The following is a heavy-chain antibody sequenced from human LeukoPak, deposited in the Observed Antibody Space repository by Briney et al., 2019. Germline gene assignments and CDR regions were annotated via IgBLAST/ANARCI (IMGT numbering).Heavy chain of an antibody. D-gene: IGHD5-12*01. V-gene: IGHV1-69*04. Sequence: SVKVSCKASGGTFSSYAISWVRQAPGQGLEWMGRIIPILGIANYAQKFQGRVTITADKSTSTAYMELSSLRSEDTAVYYCAGELRDGYNYHYFDNWGQGTLVTVSS. J-gene: IGHJ4*02. CDR2: IIPILGIA. CDR3: AGELRDGYNYHYFDN. CDR1: GGTFSSYA.